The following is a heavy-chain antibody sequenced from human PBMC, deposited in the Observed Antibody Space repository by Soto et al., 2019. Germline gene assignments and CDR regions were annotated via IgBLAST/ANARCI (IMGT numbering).Heavy chain of an antibody. CDR1: GINFNKYY. CDR3: ARGPDDSDVPRWDH. D-gene: IGHD4-17*01. J-gene: IGHJ4*02. CDR2: INLRGGTT. Sequence: QVQLVQSGPEVRKPGASVRLSGPTSGINFNKYYIHWVGQAPGQGLEWMGIINLRGGTTEYAHKFRGRVTVTGDTSTRTAYMELSSLRSEDTAVYFCARGPDDSDVPRWDHWGQGTLITVSS. V-gene: IGHV1-46*02.